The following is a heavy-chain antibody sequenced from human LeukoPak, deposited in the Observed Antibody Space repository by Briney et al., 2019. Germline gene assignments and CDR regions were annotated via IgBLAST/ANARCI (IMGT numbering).Heavy chain of an antibody. J-gene: IGHJ4*02. D-gene: IGHD6-13*01. Sequence: GRSLRLSCAASGFSFSSYGMHWVRQAPGKGLEWVAFISYDGSNKYYPYSVKGRFTISRDNSKNTLYLQMYSPRAEETVVYYCAKEFYSSPYFYTSGQETLVT. V-gene: IGHV3-30*18. CDR1: GFSFSSYG. CDR3: AKEFYSSPYFYT. CDR2: ISYDGSNK.